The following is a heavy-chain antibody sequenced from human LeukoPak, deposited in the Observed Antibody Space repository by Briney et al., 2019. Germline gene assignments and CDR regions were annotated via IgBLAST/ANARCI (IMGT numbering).Heavy chain of an antibody. D-gene: IGHD3-10*01. CDR2: IRYDGSNK. CDR1: GFTFSSYG. V-gene: IGHV3-30*02. CDR3: ARIGSRGSGKLDAFDI. J-gene: IGHJ3*02. Sequence: GGSLRLSCAASGFTFSSYGMHWVRQAPGKGLEWVAFIRYDGSNKYYADSVKGRFTISRDNSKNTLYLQMNSLRAEDTAVYYCARIGSRGSGKLDAFDIWGQGTMVTVSS.